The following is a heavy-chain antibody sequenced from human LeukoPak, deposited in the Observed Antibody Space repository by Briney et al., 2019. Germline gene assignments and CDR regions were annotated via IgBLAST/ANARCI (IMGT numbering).Heavy chain of an antibody. CDR2: IYYSGST. J-gene: IGHJ4*02. CDR1: GGSISTYY. CDR3: ARGVAVAGTFDY. D-gene: IGHD6-19*01. V-gene: IGHV4-59*08. Sequence: PSETLSLTCTVSGGSISTYYWSWIRQPPGKGLEWIGYIYYSGSTNYNPSLKSRVTISVDTSKNQFSLKLSSVTAADTAVYYCARGVAVAGTFDYWGQGTLVTVSS.